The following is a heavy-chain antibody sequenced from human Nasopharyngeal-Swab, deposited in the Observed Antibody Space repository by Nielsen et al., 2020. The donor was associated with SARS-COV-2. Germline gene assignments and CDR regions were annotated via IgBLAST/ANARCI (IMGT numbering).Heavy chain of an antibody. CDR2: ISYDGSNK. CDR3: ARDTSVDIVLLYYGMDV. CDR1: GFTFSSYG. J-gene: IGHJ6*02. V-gene: IGHV3-30*03. D-gene: IGHD5-12*01. Sequence: GESLKISCAASGFTFSSYGMHWVRQAPGKGLEWVAVISYDGSNKYYADSVKGRLTISRDSSKNTLYLQMNSLRAEDTAVYYCARDTSVDIVLLYYGMDVWGQGTTVTVSS.